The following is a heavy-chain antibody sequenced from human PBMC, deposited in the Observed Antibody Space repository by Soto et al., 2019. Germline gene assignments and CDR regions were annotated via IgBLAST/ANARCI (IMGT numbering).Heavy chain of an antibody. V-gene: IGHV3-33*01. CDR3: ARDEHRYFDY. CDR2: IWYDGSNK. Sequence: QVQLVESGGGVVQPGRSLRLSCAASGFTFSRYDIHWVRQAPGKGLEWVSVIWYDGSNKHYADSVNGRFTISRDNSKNTLYLQINSLRAEDTAVYYCARDEHRYFDYWGQGTLVTVSS. J-gene: IGHJ4*02. CDR1: GFTFSRYD.